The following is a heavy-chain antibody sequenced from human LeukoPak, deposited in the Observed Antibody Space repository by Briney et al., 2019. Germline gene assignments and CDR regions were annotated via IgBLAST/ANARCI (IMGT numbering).Heavy chain of an antibody. Sequence: PGRSLRLSCAASGFTFSSHGMHWVRQAPGKGLEWVAAIWYDGSKKYHADSVKGRFTISRDNSKNTLYLQMNTLRVEDTAVYYCAKEKGGSYYSVDYWGQGTQVTVSS. D-gene: IGHD1-26*01. V-gene: IGHV3-33*06. J-gene: IGHJ4*02. CDR1: GFTFSSHG. CDR3: AKEKGGSYYSVDY. CDR2: IWYDGSKK.